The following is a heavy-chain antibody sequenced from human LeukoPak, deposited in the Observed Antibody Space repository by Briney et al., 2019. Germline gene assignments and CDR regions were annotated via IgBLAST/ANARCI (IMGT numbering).Heavy chain of an antibody. D-gene: IGHD4-11*01. CDR1: GGSISGHY. CDR3: ARIYSSALYYFDY. J-gene: IGHJ4*02. Sequence: TLSLTCTVSGGSISGHYWSWIRQPPGKALEWLARIDWDDDKYYNTSLKTRLTISKDTSKNQVVLTMTNVDPVDTATYYCARIYSSALYYFDYWGQGTLVTVSS. CDR2: IDWDDDK. V-gene: IGHV2-70*11.